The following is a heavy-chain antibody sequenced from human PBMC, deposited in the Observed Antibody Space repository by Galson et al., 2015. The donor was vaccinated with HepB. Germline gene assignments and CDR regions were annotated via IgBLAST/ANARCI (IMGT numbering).Heavy chain of an antibody. V-gene: IGHV3-48*04. CDR3: ARDSDVWFGEPYFDY. CDR2: ISGSSSTI. D-gene: IGHD3-10*01. J-gene: IGHJ4*02. CDR1: GFTFSSYS. Sequence: SLRLSCAASGFTFSSYSMNWVRQAPGKGLEWVSYISGSSSTIYYADSVKGRFTISRDNAKNSLYLQMNSLRAEDTAVYYRARDSDVWFGEPYFDYWGQGTLVTVSS.